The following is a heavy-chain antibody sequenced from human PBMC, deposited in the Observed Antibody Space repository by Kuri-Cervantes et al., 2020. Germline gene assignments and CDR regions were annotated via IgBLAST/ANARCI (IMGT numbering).Heavy chain of an antibody. CDR2: IYWDDDK. Sequence: SGPTLVKPTQTLTLTCTFSGFSLSTSGVGVGWIRQPPGKALEWLALIYWDDDKRYSPSLKSRLTITKDTSKNQVVLTKTNMDPVDTATYYCAHRGYGSAGHWFDPWGQGTLVTVSS. CDR3: AHRGYGSAGHWFDP. J-gene: IGHJ5*02. D-gene: IGHD3-10*01. CDR1: GFSLSTSGVG. V-gene: IGHV2-5*02.